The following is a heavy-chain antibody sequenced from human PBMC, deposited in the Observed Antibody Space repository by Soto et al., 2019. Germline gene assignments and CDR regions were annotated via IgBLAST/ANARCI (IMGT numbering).Heavy chain of an antibody. CDR2: ISSSSYI. Sequence: GGSLRLSCAASGFTFSSYSMNWVRQAPGKGLEWVSSISSSSYIYYADSVKGRFTISRDNAKNSLYLQMNSLRAEDTAVYYCARDGRVAAHSAHYYYYYGMDVWGQGTTVTVSS. D-gene: IGHD6-6*01. CDR3: ARDGRVAAHSAHYYYYYGMDV. V-gene: IGHV3-21*01. CDR1: GFTFSSYS. J-gene: IGHJ6*02.